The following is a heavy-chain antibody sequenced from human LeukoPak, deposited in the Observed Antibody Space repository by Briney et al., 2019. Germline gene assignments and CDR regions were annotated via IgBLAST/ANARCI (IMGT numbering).Heavy chain of an antibody. D-gene: IGHD3-10*01. CDR1: GGSFSGYY. CDR3: ARGSSGSGSYHNPYGMDV. CDR2: INHSGST. Sequence: SETLSLTCAVYGGSFSGYYWSWIRQPPGKGLEWIGEINHSGSTNYNPSLKSRVTISVDTSKNQFSLKLSSVTAADTAVYYCARGSSGSGSYHNPYGMDVWGKGTTVTVSS. J-gene: IGHJ6*04. V-gene: IGHV4-34*01.